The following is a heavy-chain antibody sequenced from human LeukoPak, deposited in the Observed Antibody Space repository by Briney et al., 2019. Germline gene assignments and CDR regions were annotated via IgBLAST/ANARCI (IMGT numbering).Heavy chain of an antibody. CDR2: VRSDGTGP. CDR3: ARSTSGTYNY. V-gene: IGHV3-74*03. Sequence: GGSLRLSCAASGFTFSSYWMHWVRQVPGKGLMWVSRVRSDGTGPTYAASVKGRFTTSRDNAKNTLYLQMNSLRVEDTAVYYCARSTSGTYNYWGQGTSVIVTS. D-gene: IGHD1-26*01. J-gene: IGHJ4*02. CDR1: GFTFSSYW.